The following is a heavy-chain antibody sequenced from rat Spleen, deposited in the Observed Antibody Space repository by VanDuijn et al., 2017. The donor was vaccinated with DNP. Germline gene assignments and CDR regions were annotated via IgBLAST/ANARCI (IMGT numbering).Heavy chain of an antibody. D-gene: IGHD1-11*01. CDR3: ITFEGGNA. CDR2: ITYDGSKT. V-gene: IGHV5S10*01. Sequence: EVQLVESGGGLVQSGRSLKVSCAASGFTFSDYNMAWVRQAPKKSLERVATITYDGSKTYYRDSVKGRFTISRDNAKSTLYLQMDSLRSEDTATYYCITFEGGNAWGQGTSVTVSS. J-gene: IGHJ4*01. CDR1: GFTFSDYN.